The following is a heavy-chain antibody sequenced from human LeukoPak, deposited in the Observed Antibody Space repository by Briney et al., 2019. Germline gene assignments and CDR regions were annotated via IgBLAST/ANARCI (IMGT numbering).Heavy chain of an antibody. D-gene: IGHD4-23*01. Sequence: GGSLRLSCATSRFTSSSYGMHWVRQAPGKGLEWVSSISSSSSYIYYADSVKGRFTISRDNAKNSLYLQMNSLRAEDTAVYYCARRGTTVVTPGYYYYYMDVWGKGTTVTISS. J-gene: IGHJ6*03. CDR3: ARRGTTVVTPGYYYYYMDV. CDR1: RFTSSSYG. CDR2: ISSSSSYI. V-gene: IGHV3-21*01.